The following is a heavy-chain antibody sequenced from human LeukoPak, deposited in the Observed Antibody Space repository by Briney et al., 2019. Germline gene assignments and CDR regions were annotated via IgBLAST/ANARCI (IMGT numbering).Heavy chain of an antibody. V-gene: IGHV3-7*01. CDR2: INQDGSVK. CDR3: ARDPGFSSFDY. J-gene: IGHJ4*02. Sequence: GGSLRLSRAVSGFTFSDYWVTWVRQTPGKGLEFVANINQDGSVKNYVGSVKGRFTISRDNAKNSLYLQMSSLRVDGTAIYYCARDPGFSSFDYWGQGALVTVSS. D-gene: IGHD2-2*01. CDR1: GFTFSDYW.